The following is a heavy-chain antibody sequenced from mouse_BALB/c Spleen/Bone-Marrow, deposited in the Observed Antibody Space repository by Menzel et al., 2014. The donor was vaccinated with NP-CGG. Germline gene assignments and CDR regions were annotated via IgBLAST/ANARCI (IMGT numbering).Heavy chain of an antibody. J-gene: IGHJ2*01. CDR1: GYTFTDTW. Sequence: VKLVESGPELAKPGASVKMSCKASGYTFTDTWIHWIKQRPGQGLEWIGYINPSTGYAEYNQNFKDKATLTVDKSSSTAYMQLSSLTSEDSAVYYRARDYWGQGTTLTVSS. V-gene: IGHV1-7*01. CDR3: ARDY. CDR2: INPSTGYA.